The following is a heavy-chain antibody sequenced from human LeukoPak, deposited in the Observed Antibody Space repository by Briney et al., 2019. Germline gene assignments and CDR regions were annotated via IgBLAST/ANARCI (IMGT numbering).Heavy chain of an antibody. Sequence: GGSLRLSCAASGFNFNTYTMNWVRQAPGKGLEWVSSISSDSSYIYYADAVHGRFTVSRDNAKYSLYLQMNSLGAEDTALYYCAKGKTVAGTGGHNFDYWGQGTLVTVSS. J-gene: IGHJ4*02. CDR1: GFNFNTYT. CDR3: AKGKTVAGTGGHNFDY. CDR2: ISSDSSYI. D-gene: IGHD6-19*01. V-gene: IGHV3-21*04.